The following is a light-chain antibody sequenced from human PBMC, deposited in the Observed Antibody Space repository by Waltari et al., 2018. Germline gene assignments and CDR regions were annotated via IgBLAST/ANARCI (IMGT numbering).Light chain of an antibody. J-gene: IGLJ2*01. CDR2: GTS. CDR3: QSYDTSLSVV. CDR1: GSNLGAGYD. Sequence: QSVLTQPPSVSGAPGQRVSISCTGIGSNLGAGYDVHWYQQHPGKAPKLLIYGTSTRPPGGPDRFFGSQSGTSASLAITALQAEDEAEYYCQSYDTSLSVVFGGGTKLTVL. V-gene: IGLV1-40*01.